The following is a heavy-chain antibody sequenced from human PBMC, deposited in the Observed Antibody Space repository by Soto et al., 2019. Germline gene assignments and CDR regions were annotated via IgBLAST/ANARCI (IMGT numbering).Heavy chain of an antibody. D-gene: IGHD2-2*01. CDR2: IWYDGSNK. Sequence: QVQLVESGGGVVQPGRSLRLSCAASGFTFSSYGMHWVRQAPGKGLEWVAVIWYDGSNKYYADSVKGRFTISRDNSKKTLYLQMNSLRAEDTAVYYCARGVVPAAIKNWFDPWGQGTLVTVSS. J-gene: IGHJ5*02. CDR3: ARGVVPAAIKNWFDP. CDR1: GFTFSSYG. V-gene: IGHV3-33*01.